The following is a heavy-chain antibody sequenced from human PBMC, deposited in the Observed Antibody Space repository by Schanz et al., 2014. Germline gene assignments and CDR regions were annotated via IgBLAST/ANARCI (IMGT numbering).Heavy chain of an antibody. CDR1: GFTFSSYS. V-gene: IGHV3-48*01. J-gene: IGHJ6*02. Sequence: EVQLVESGGGLVQPGGSLRLSCAASGFTFSSYSMNWVRQAPGKGLEWVSYISRSSSTRYYADSVKGRFTISRDNAKNSLFLQMNSLRAEDTAVYYCARDFLLEQLGYSHYYYAMDVWGQGTTVTVSS. CDR2: ISRSSSTR. D-gene: IGHD2-15*01. CDR3: ARDFLLEQLGYSHYYYAMDV.